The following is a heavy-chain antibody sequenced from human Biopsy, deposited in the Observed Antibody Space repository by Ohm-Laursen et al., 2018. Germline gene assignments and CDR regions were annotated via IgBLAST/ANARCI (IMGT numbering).Heavy chain of an antibody. Sequence: ASVKVSCKASSYTFTDYNIHWMRQAPGQGLEWLGYINCKTGATNYAQKFQGTVTMTRNTSISTAYLALGSLRSADTTIYYCARDPLNGHKHFDYWGQGSLVTVSS. CDR2: INCKTGAT. CDR1: SYTFTDYN. V-gene: IGHV1-2*02. J-gene: IGHJ4*02. D-gene: IGHD2-8*01. CDR3: ARDPLNGHKHFDY.